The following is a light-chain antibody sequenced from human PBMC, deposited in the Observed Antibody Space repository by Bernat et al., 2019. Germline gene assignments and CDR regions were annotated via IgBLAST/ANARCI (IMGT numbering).Light chain of an antibody. CDR2: INN. CDR3: AAWDDSMSGHVV. J-gene: IGLJ2*01. Sequence: SVLTQPPSASGTPGQRVIISCSGSSSNIGSNSVYWYQQLPGTAPKLLIYINNNRPSGVSDRFSGSKSGTSASLAISGLRSEDEADYYCAAWDDSMSGHVVFGGGTKLTVL. CDR1: SSNIGSNS. V-gene: IGLV1-47*02.